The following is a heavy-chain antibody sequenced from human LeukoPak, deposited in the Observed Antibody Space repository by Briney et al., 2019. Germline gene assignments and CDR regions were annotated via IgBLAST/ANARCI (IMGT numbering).Heavy chain of an antibody. J-gene: IGHJ4*02. Sequence: SETLSLTCTVSGVSISGDYWSLIRQPPGKGLEWIGYIYFTGNTDHNPSLKSRVTLSMDTSKNQFSLKLTSVTAADTAVYYCARHPFSSPFDFWGQGTLVTVSS. V-gene: IGHV4-59*08. CDR1: GVSISGDY. CDR2: IYFTGNT. CDR3: ARHPFSSPFDF.